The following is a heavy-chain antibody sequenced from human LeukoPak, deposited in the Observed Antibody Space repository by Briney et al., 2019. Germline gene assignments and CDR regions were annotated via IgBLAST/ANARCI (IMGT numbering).Heavy chain of an antibody. CDR2: IYYSGNA. J-gene: IGHJ3*02. CDR1: GGSISSYY. Sequence: SETLSLTCTVSGGSISSYYWSWIRQPPGKGLEWIGYIYYSGNANYNPSLRSRVTISVDTSKNQFSLKLTSMTAADTAVYYCVRGRDHPDIWGQGTVVTVSS. CDR3: VRGRDHPDI. V-gene: IGHV4-59*01.